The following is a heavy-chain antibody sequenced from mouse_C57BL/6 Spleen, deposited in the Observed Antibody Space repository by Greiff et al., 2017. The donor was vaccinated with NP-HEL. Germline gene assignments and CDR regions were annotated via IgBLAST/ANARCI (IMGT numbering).Heavy chain of an antibody. Sequence: VHLVESGAELVRPGTSVKVSCKASGYAFTNYLIEWVKQRPGQGLEWIGVINPGSGGTNYNEKFKGKATLTADKSSSTAYMQLSSLTSEDSAVYFCARDGSTPSWFAYWGQGTLVTVSA. V-gene: IGHV1-54*01. CDR3: ARDGSTPSWFAY. D-gene: IGHD2-1*01. CDR2: INPGSGGT. J-gene: IGHJ3*01. CDR1: GYAFTNYL.